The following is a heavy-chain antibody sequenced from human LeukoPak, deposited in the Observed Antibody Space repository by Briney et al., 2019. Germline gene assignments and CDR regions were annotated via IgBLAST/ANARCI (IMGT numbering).Heavy chain of an antibody. CDR2: INHSGST. D-gene: IGHD4-17*01. J-gene: IGHJ4*02. CDR3: ATRGTTGDY. Sequence: PSETLSLTCAVYGGSFSGYYWSWIRQPPGKGLEWIGEINHSGSTNYNPSLKSRVTISVDTSKNQFSLKLSSVTAADTAVYYCATRGTTGDYWGQGTLVTVSS. CDR1: GGSFSGYY. V-gene: IGHV4-34*01.